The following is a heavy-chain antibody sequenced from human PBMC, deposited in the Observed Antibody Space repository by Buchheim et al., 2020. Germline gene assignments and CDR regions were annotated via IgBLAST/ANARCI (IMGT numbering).Heavy chain of an antibody. CDR1: GFTFSSYW. Sequence: EVQLVKSGGGLVQPGGSLRLSCAASGFTFSSYWMVWVRQAPGKGLLYVSDLNGDGSTTRYADSVRGRFTISRDNAKNTLYLQMTSLRVEDTAVYYCVRDKDRSFDYWGQGTL. CDR2: LNGDGSTT. V-gene: IGHV3-74*01. CDR3: VRDKDRSFDY. J-gene: IGHJ4*02.